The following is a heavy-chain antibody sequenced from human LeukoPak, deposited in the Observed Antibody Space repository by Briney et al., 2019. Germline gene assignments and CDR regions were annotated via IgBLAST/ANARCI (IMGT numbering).Heavy chain of an antibody. Sequence: GGSLRLSCAASGFTVSSNYMSWVRQAPGKGLEWVSVIYSGGSTYYADSVKGRFTISRDNSKNTLYLQMNSLRAEDTAVYYCVYSSSWYGEDYYGMDVWAKGPRSPSP. CDR1: GFTVSSNY. D-gene: IGHD6-13*01. J-gene: IGHJ6*02. V-gene: IGHV3-53*01. CDR2: IYSGGST. CDR3: VYSSSWYGEDYYGMDV.